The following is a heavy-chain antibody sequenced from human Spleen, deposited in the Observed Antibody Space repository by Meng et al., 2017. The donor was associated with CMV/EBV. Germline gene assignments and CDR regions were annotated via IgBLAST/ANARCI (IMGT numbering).Heavy chain of an antibody. D-gene: IGHD1-1*01. CDR2: INPDTGGI. J-gene: IGHJ4*02. CDR1: GYSFSGHY. Sequence: DSVKVSCKASGYSFSGHYVHWVRQAPGQGLEWMGRINPDTGGIKYAQQFQGRVTMTRDTSITTAYMELTGLRSDATAVYYCAREKTSQQLGYFDYWGQGTLVTVSS. V-gene: IGHV1-2*06. CDR3: AREKTSQQLGYFDY.